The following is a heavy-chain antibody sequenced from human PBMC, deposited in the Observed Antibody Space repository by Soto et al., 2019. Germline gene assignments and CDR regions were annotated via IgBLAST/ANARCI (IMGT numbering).Heavy chain of an antibody. D-gene: IGHD3-10*01. Sequence: SETLSLTCTVSGGSIDSDGSYWSWIRQSPGEGLEWLGYIYYSGTTYYNPSLKSRVTISVDRSKNQFSLKLSSVTAADTAVYYCARVPGPWGQGTLVTVSS. CDR2: IYYSGTT. V-gene: IGHV4-30-4*01. CDR1: GGSIDSDGSY. CDR3: ARVPGP. J-gene: IGHJ5*02.